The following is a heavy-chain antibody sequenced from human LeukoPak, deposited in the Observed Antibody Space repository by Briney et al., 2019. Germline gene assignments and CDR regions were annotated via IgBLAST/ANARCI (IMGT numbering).Heavy chain of an antibody. CDR2: IWYDGSNK. CDR1: GFTFSSYG. D-gene: IGHD3-10*01. CDR3: ARDLPYYYGSGSPDFDY. V-gene: IGHV3-33*01. Sequence: PGGSLRLSCAASGFTFSSYGMHWVRQAPGKGLEWVAVIWYDGSNKYYADSVKGRFTISRDNSKNTLYLQMISLRAEDTAVYYCARDLPYYYGSGSPDFDYWGQGTLVTVSS. J-gene: IGHJ4*02.